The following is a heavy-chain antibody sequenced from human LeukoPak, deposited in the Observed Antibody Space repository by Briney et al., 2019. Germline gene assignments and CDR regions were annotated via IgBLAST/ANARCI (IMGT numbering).Heavy chain of an antibody. CDR3: AKDMGWSGYYIDY. CDR2: ISWNSGSI. CDR1: GFTFDGYA. V-gene: IGHV3-9*01. J-gene: IGHJ4*02. D-gene: IGHD3-3*01. Sequence: GGSLRLSCAASGFTFDGYAMHWVRQAPGKGLEWVSGISWNSGSIGYADSVKGRFTISRDNAKNSLYLQMNSLRAEDTALYYCAKDMGWSGYYIDYWGQGTLVTVSS.